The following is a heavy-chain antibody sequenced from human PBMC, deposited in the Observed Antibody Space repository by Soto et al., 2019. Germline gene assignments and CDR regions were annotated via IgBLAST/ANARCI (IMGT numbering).Heavy chain of an antibody. J-gene: IGHJ4*02. D-gene: IGHD6-19*01. CDR2: IYYSGST. CDR3: ARHVVIGSRIAVAGDFDY. CDR1: GGSISSSSYY. V-gene: IGHV4-39*01. Sequence: SETLSLTCTVSGGSISSSSYYWGWIRQPPGKGLEWIGSIYYSGSTYYNPSLKSRVTISVDTSKNQFSLKLSSVTAADTAVYYFARHVVIGSRIAVAGDFDYWGQGTLVTVSS.